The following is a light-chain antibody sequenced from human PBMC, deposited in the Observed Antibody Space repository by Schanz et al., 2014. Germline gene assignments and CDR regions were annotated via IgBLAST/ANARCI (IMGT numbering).Light chain of an antibody. CDR3: SSYTSSPTVV. V-gene: IGLV2-14*01. J-gene: IGLJ3*02. Sequence: QSALTQPASVSGSPGQSITISCTGTSSDVGGYDYVSWYQQHPGKAPKLMIYDVSNRPSGVSNRFTGYKSGNPASLTISGLQGEDEADYYCSSYTSSPTVVFGGGTKLTVL. CDR2: DVS. CDR1: SSDVGGYDY.